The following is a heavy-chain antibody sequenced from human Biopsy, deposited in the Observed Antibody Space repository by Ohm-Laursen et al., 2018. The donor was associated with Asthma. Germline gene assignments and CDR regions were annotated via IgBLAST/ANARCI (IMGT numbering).Heavy chain of an antibody. V-gene: IGHV4-59*07. CDR3: ARGVVYGGVSYAEYFQH. D-gene: IGHD4-23*01. CDR1: GDSISSYH. J-gene: IGHJ1*01. Sequence: SHTLSLTRTVSGDSISSYHWSWIRQPPGKGLEWIGYVFYRGATNYNPSLKSRVTISVDTSKNHFFLRLSSVTAAYTVVYYCARGVVYGGVSYAEYFQHWGQGTLVTVSS. CDR2: VFYRGAT.